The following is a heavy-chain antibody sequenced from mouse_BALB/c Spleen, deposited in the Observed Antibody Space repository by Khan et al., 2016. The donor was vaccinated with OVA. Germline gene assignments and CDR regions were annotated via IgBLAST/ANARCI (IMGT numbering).Heavy chain of an antibody. J-gene: IGHJ3*01. CDR1: GFTFSSYS. V-gene: IGHV5-6*01. CDR3: ADHLTVSFAY. CDR2: ISSGGDYT. D-gene: IGHD4-1*01. Sequence: EVELVESGGDLVKPGGSLKLSCAASGFTFSSYSMSWVRQTPDKRLEWVASISSGGDYTYYPDSVKGRFTISRDNAKNTLYLQMSDLKSEDTAMYYCADHLTVSFAYWGQGTLVTVPA.